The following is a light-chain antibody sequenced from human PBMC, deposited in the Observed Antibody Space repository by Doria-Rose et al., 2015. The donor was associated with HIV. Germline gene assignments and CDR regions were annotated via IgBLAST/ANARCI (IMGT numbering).Light chain of an antibody. J-gene: IGLJ1*01. CDR1: SSDVGGFGY. CDR3: NSYTTSSTHNYV. V-gene: IGLV2-14*03. Sequence: SVSGSPGQSITISCTGTSSDVGGFGYVSWYQQHPGKAPKLMIYDVSNRPSGVSNRFSGSKSGDTASLIISGLQAEDEADYYCNSYTTSSTHNYV. CDR2: DVS.